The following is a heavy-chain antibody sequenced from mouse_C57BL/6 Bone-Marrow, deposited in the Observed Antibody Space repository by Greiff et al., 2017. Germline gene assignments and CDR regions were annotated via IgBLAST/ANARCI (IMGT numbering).Heavy chain of an antibody. CDR2: FHPYNDDT. D-gene: IGHD5-1*01. J-gene: IGHJ2*01. Sequence: QVQLKESGAELVKPGASVTMSCTASGYTFTTYPIEWMKQNPGKSLEWIGNFHPYNDDTKYNEQFKGKATLTVEKSSNTVYMELSRLTSDDSAVYYCARSSTFCYYFDYWGQGTTLTVSS. V-gene: IGHV1-47*01. CDR3: ARSSTFCYYFDY. CDR1: GYTFTTYP.